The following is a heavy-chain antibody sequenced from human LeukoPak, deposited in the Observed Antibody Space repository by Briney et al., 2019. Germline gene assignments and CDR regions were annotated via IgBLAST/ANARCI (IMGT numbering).Heavy chain of an antibody. D-gene: IGHD3-22*01. CDR2: ISGDGGST. J-gene: IGHJ4*02. Sequence: PGGSLRLSCAAPGFTFDDYAMHWVRQAPGKGLEWVSLISGDGGSTYYADSVKGRFTISRDNSKNSLYLQMNSLRTEDTALYYCAKDIQRGHYYDSSGYLDYWGQGTLVTVSS. V-gene: IGHV3-43*02. CDR1: GFTFDDYA. CDR3: AKDIQRGHYYDSSGYLDY.